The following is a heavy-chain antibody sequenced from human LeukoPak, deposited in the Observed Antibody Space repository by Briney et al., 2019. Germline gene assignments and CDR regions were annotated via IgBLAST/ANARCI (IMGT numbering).Heavy chain of an antibody. V-gene: IGHV4-39*01. CDR1: GGPISSTYF. D-gene: IGHD2-15*01. J-gene: IGHJ4*02. Sequence: SETLSLTCTVSGGPISSTYFWAWIRQPPGKGLEWIATIHYSGTTYYKPSLRSRVTISVDTSANQFSLKLTSVTAADTAVYFCARLGYCSGGSCQHDFWGQGTLVTVSS. CDR2: IHYSGTT. CDR3: ARLGYCSGGSCQHDF.